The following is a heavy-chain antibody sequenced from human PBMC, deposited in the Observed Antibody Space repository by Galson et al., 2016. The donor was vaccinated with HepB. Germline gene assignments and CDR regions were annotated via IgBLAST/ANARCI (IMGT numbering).Heavy chain of an antibody. V-gene: IGHV3-23*01. Sequence: SLRLSCAASGFTFSNHDMNWVRQAPGKGLEYVANINYRGESTSYADSVKGRFTISRDNSRNTLYLEMNSLRVEDTAVYYCVKEPNWESGCWGLGTLVTVSS. J-gene: IGHJ4*02. D-gene: IGHD7-27*01. CDR1: GFTFSNHD. CDR2: INYRGEST. CDR3: VKEPNWESGC.